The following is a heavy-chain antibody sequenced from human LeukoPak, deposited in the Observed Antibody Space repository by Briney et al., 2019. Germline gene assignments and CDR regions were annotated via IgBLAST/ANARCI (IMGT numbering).Heavy chain of an antibody. J-gene: IGHJ4*02. CDR1: GFTFNNYG. Sequence: GGSLRLSCAASGFTFNNYGMHWVRQVPGKGLEWVSRINNGGTRTNYADSAKGRFTISRDNAKNTLFLQMNSLGAEDSAVYYCARGNFYSGSGSSPLDYWGQGTLVTVSS. CDR2: INNGGTRT. V-gene: IGHV3-74*01. CDR3: ARGNFYSGSGSSPLDY. D-gene: IGHD3-10*01.